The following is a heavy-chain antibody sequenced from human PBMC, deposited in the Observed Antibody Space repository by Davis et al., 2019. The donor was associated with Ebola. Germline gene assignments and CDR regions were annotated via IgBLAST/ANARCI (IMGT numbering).Heavy chain of an antibody. Sequence: PGGSLRLSCAASGFTFSSYGMHWVRQAPGKGLEWVAFIRYDGSNKYYADSVKGRFTISRDNPKNMLYLQMSSLRAEDTAVYYCVTQLWFGSWGQGTLVTVSS. CDR2: IRYDGSNK. D-gene: IGHD3-10*01. CDR3: VTQLWFGS. V-gene: IGHV3-30*02. J-gene: IGHJ4*02. CDR1: GFTFSSYG.